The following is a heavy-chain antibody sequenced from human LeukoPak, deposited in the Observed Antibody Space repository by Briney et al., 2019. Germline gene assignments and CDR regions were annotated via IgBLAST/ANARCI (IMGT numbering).Heavy chain of an antibody. CDR2: IDNDGNT. CDR3: AKCEGFYDRSAYGA. J-gene: IGHJ5*02. CDR1: GLSFNNCW. V-gene: IGHV3-74*03. Sequence: GGSLRLSCAASGLSFNNCWMHWVRQAPGKGLEWVSRIDNDGNTKYADSVKGRFTISRDNAKNTLYLQMKSLRAEDSALYYCAKCEGFYDRSAYGAWGQGTLVTVSS. D-gene: IGHD3-22*01.